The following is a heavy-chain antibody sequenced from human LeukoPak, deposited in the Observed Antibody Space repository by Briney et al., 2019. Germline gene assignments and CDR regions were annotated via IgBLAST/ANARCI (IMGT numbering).Heavy chain of an antibody. J-gene: IGHJ3*02. CDR1: GYTFTSYA. Sequence: EASVKVSCKASGYTFTSYAMNWVRQAPGQGLEWMGWINTNTGNPTYAQGFTGRFVFSLDTSVSTAYLQISSLKAEDTAVYYCAREIATVTIDAFDIWGQGTMVTVSS. CDR2: INTNTGNP. CDR3: AREIATVTIDAFDI. D-gene: IGHD4-11*01. V-gene: IGHV7-4-1*02.